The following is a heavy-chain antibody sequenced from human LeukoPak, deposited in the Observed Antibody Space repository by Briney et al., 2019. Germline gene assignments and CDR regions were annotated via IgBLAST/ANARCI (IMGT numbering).Heavy chain of an antibody. CDR1: GYTFTGYY. D-gene: IGHD2-2*01. V-gene: IGHV1-2*02. CDR3: ARESYCSSTSCYDLDY. CDR2: INPNSGGT. J-gene: IGHJ4*02. Sequence: ASVKVSCKASGYTFTGYYMHWVRQAPGQGLEWMGWINPNSGGTNYAQKFQGRVTMTRDTSISTAYMELSRLRSDDTAVYYCARESYCSSTSCYDLDYWGQGTLVTVSS.